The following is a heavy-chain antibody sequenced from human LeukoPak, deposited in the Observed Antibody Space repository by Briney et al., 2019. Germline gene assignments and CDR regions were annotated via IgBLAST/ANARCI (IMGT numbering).Heavy chain of an antibody. Sequence: TGGSLRLSCAASGFTFSSYGMHWVRQAPGKGLEWVAFIRYDGSNKYYADSVKGRFTISRDNSKNTLYLQMNSMRAEDTAVYYCAKGPKYCSSTSCYKFDYWGQGTLVTVSS. CDR2: IRYDGSNK. CDR3: AKGPKYCSSTSCYKFDY. V-gene: IGHV3-30*02. CDR1: GFTFSSYG. D-gene: IGHD2-2*02. J-gene: IGHJ4*02.